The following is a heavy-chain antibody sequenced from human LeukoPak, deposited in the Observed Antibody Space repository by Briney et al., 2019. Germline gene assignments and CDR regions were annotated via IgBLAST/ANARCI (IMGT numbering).Heavy chain of an antibody. V-gene: IGHV4-59*08. CDR3: ASPRDVVVVVAATAGYFDL. CDR1: GGSISTYY. CDR2: IYHSGST. D-gene: IGHD2-15*01. J-gene: IGHJ2*01. Sequence: PPETLSLTCTVSGGSISTYYWSWIRQPPGKGLEWIGSIYHSGSTFYNPSLKNRVTISVDTSKNQFSLKLTSVTAADTAVYYCASPRDVVVVVAATAGYFDLWGRGTLVTVSS.